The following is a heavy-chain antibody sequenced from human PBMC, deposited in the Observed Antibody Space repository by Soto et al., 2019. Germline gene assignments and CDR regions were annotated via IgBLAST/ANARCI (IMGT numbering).Heavy chain of an antibody. V-gene: IGHV3-7*01. CDR1: GFTFSSFW. Sequence: GGSLRLSCAASGFTFSSFWMSWVRQAPGKGLEWVANIKQDGGEKYYVDSLEGRFTISRDNAKSSLYLQMNSLRAEDTAVYYCARGRTQQWLVPNYFDNWGQGTLVTVSS. CDR3: ARGRTQQWLVPNYFDN. D-gene: IGHD6-19*01. J-gene: IGHJ4*02. CDR2: IKQDGGEK.